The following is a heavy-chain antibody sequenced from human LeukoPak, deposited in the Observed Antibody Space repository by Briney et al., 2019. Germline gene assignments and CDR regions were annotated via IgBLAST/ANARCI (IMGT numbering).Heavy chain of an antibody. CDR2: IIPISGTT. CDR3: ASALVTPRYYYMDV. V-gene: IGHV1-69*05. J-gene: IGHJ6*03. CDR1: GGTFSSYA. Sequence: SVKVSCKASGGTFSSYAFSWVRQAPGQGLEWMGRIIPISGTTIYAQNFQGRVSITTNESTSTAYLELSSLKSEDTAVYYCASALVTPRYYYMDVWDKGTTVTVSS. D-gene: IGHD4-23*01.